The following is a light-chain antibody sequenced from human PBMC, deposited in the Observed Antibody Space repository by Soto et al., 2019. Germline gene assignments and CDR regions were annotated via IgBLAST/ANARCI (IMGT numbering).Light chain of an antibody. V-gene: IGLV1-40*01. CDR2: GNM. CDR1: SSNIGAPYD. Sequence: QSVLTQPPSVSGAPGQTVIISCSGSSSNIGAPYDVNWYRQLPGTAPKLLIYGNMNRPSGVPDRFSGSKSGTSASLAITGLQAEDEADYYCQSYDSSLYGYVFGSGTKVTVL. J-gene: IGLJ1*01. CDR3: QSYDSSLYGYV.